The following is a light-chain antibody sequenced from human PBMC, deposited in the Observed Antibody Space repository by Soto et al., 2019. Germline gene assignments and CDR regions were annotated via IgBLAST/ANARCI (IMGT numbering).Light chain of an antibody. J-gene: IGKJ5*01. Sequence: IVLTNSPGTLSLSPEERATLSCRASQSVSSYLAWYQQKPGQAHRLLIYDASNRATGVPARVSGSGAGTDFTLTISSLVPEDVAVYYCQQRCNWPPSIAFGQGTLLEI. CDR1: QSVSSY. CDR3: QQRCNWPPSIA. V-gene: IGKV3-11*01. CDR2: DAS.